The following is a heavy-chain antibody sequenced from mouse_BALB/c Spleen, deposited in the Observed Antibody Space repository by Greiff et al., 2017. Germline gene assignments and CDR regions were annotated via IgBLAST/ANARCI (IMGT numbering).Heavy chain of an antibody. J-gene: IGHJ4*01. CDR2: INPSNGGT. V-gene: IGHV1S81*02. D-gene: IGHD4-1*01. CDR1: GYTFTSYY. CDR3: TRLTGTDYYAMDY. Sequence: VQLQESGAELVKPGASVKLSCKASGYTFTSYYMYWVKQRPGQGLEWIGEINPSNGGTNFNEKFKSKATLTVDKSSSTAYMQLSSLTSEDSAVYYCTRLTGTDYYAMDYWGQGTSVTVSS.